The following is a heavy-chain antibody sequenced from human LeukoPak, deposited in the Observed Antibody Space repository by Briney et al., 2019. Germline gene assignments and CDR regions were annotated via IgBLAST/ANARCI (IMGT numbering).Heavy chain of an antibody. CDR2: IYYSGST. V-gene: IGHV4-59*01. D-gene: IGHD2-2*01. Sequence: SETLSLTCTVSGGSLSSYYWSWIRQPPGKGLEWIGYIYYSGSTNYNPSLKSRVTISVDTSKNQFSLKLSSVTAADTAVYYCARENCSSTSCYVNWFDPWGQGTLVTVSS. CDR1: GGSLSSYY. J-gene: IGHJ5*02. CDR3: ARENCSSTSCYVNWFDP.